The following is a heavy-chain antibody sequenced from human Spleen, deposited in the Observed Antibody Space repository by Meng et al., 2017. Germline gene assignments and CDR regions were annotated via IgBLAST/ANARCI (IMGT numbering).Heavy chain of an antibody. CDR2: MDPSGEYR. CDR1: GCNIRRPH. V-gene: IGHV1-46*01. CDR3: ARENSGWVIDY. J-gene: IGHJ4*02. D-gene: IGHD6-19*01. Sequence: QRVVAGSGVKKTGDSVNGSCKADGCNIRRPHLHWVRHASDKGLEWMGIMDPSGEYRRYAQKFEGLVSVDRDTYTITAYMELTGLRFEDTVVYYCARENSGWVIDYWGQGTLVTVSS.